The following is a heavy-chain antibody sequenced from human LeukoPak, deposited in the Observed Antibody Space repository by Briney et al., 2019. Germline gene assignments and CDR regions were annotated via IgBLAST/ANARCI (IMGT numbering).Heavy chain of an antibody. CDR2: ISYDGSNR. J-gene: IGHJ6*02. Sequence: GRSLRLSCAASGFTFSSYGMHWVRQAPGKGLEWVAVISYDGSNRYYADSVKGRFTISRDNSKNTLYLQMNSLRAEDTAVYYCAKDGVDVLRYFDWLPDMDVWGQGTTVTVSS. D-gene: IGHD3-9*01. V-gene: IGHV3-30*18. CDR1: GFTFSSYG. CDR3: AKDGVDVLRYFDWLPDMDV.